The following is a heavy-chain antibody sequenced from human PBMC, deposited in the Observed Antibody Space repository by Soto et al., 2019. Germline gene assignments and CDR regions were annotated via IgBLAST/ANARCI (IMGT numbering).Heavy chain of an antibody. J-gene: IGHJ4*02. Sequence: DSVKVSCKASGYTFTSSYMHWVRQAPGQGLEWMGMINPSGGSTTYAQKFQGRVTMTRDTSTSTVYMELSSLRSEDTAVFYCARDQGIVDRLFDYWGQGSLFSVS. D-gene: IGHD1-26*01. CDR3: ARDQGIVDRLFDY. CDR1: GYTFTSSY. CDR2: INPSGGST. V-gene: IGHV1-46*01.